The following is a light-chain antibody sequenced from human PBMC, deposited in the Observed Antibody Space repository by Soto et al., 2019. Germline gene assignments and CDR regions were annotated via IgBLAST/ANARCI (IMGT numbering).Light chain of an antibody. Sequence: IQMTQSPATLSASVGDRVTITCRASQSISSWLAWYQQKPGKVPKLLIDDASSLDSGVPSRFSGSGSGTESTLTIRSLQPDDFGTYLCHQDNTYPSTFGQGTKVEIK. CDR2: DAS. V-gene: IGKV1-5*01. CDR3: HQDNTYPST. J-gene: IGKJ1*01. CDR1: QSISSW.